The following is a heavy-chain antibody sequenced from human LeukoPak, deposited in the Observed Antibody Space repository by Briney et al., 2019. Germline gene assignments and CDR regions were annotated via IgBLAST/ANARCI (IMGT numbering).Heavy chain of an antibody. J-gene: IGHJ6*02. Sequence: LETLSLTCTVSGGSISSYYWSWIRQPPGKGLEGIGYIYYSGSTNYNPSLKSRVTISVDTSKNQFSLKLSSVTAADTAVYYCARDTYYYDSSGYYYYYYGMDVWGQGTTVTVSS. CDR2: IYYSGST. CDR3: ARDTYYYDSSGYYYYYYGMDV. D-gene: IGHD3-22*01. CDR1: GGSISSYY. V-gene: IGHV4-59*01.